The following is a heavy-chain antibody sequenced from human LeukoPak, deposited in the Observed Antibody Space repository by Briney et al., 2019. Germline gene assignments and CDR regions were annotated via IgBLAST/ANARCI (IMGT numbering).Heavy chain of an antibody. J-gene: IGHJ6*03. CDR3: ARGVYYYYYYMDV. Sequence: PGGSLRLSCAASGFTLSSYGMHWVRQAPGKGLEWVAVIWYDGSNKYYADSVKGRFTISRDNSKNTLYLQMNSLRAEDTAVYYCARGVYYYYYYMDVWGKGTTVTVSS. CDR1: GFTLSSYG. CDR2: IWYDGSNK. D-gene: IGHD3-10*01. V-gene: IGHV3-33*01.